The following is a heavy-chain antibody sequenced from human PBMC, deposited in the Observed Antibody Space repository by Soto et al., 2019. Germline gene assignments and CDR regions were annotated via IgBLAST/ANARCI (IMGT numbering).Heavy chain of an antibody. CDR3: AKGDQVAAAAGTSYYYYGMDV. J-gene: IGHJ6*02. CDR2: ISWNSGSI. V-gene: IGHV3-9*01. Sequence: PGGSLRLSCAASGFTFDDYAMHWVRQAPGKGMEWDSGISWNSGSIGYADSVKGRFTISRDNAKNSLYLQMNSLRAEDTALYYCAKGDQVAAAAGTSYYYYGMDVWRQGTTVTVSS. D-gene: IGHD6-13*01. CDR1: GFTFDDYA.